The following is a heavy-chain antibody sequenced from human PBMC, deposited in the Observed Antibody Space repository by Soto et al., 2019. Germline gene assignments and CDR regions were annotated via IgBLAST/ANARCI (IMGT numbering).Heavy chain of an antibody. D-gene: IGHD2-2*01. Sequence: PSETLSLTCAVSGGSISSGGYSWSWIRQPPGKGLEWIGYIYHSGSTYYNPSLKSRVTISVDRSKNQFSLKLSSVTAADTAVYYCARGVENYGMDVWGQGTTVTVSS. CDR2: IYHSGST. J-gene: IGHJ6*02. V-gene: IGHV4-30-2*01. CDR1: GGSISSGGYS. CDR3: ARGVENYGMDV.